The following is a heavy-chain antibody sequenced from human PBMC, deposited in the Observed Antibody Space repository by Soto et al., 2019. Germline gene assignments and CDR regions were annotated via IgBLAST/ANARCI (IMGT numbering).Heavy chain of an antibody. J-gene: IGHJ4*02. D-gene: IGHD3-22*01. Sequence: QVQLVESGGGVVQPGRSLRLSCAASGFTFSSYAMHWVRQAPGKGLEWVAVISYDGSNKYYADSVKGRFTISRDNSKNTLYLQMNSLRAEDTAVYYCARLKWASSGYFPDYWGQGTLVTVSS. CDR2: ISYDGSNK. CDR1: GFTFSSYA. CDR3: ARLKWASSGYFPDY. V-gene: IGHV3-30-3*01.